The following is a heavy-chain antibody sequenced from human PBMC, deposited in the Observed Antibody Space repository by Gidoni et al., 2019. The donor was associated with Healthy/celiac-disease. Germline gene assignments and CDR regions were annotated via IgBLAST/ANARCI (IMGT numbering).Heavy chain of an antibody. Sequence: QLQLQESGPGLVKPSETLSLTCTVSGGSISSSSYYWGWIRQPPGKGLEWIGSIYYSGSTYYNPSLKSRVTISVDTSKNQFSLKMSSVTAADTAVYYCARQKKPSSNLNLFDPWGQGTLVTVSS. V-gene: IGHV4-39*01. CDR2: IYYSGST. D-gene: IGHD6-13*01. J-gene: IGHJ5*02. CDR3: ARQKKPSSNLNLFDP. CDR1: GGSISSSSYY.